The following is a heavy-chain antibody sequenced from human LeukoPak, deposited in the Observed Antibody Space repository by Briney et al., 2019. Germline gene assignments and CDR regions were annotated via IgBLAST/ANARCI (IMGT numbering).Heavy chain of an antibody. CDR1: GLSLSTSGVG. D-gene: IGHD6-13*01. CDR3: AHRWVGSSWYWVYFDY. J-gene: IGHJ4*02. Sequence: SGPTLVKPSQTLTLTGTFSGLSLSTSGVGVGWIRQPPGKALEWLALIYWDDDKRYSPSLKSRLTITKDTSKNQVVLTMTNMDPVDTATYYCAHRWVGSSWYWVYFDYWGQGTLVTVSS. CDR2: IYWDDDK. V-gene: IGHV2-5*02.